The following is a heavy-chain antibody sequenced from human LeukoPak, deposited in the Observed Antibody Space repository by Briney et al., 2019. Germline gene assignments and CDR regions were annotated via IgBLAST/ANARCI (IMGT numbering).Heavy chain of an antibody. D-gene: IGHD6-6*01. CDR1: GYTFTGYY. V-gene: IGHV1-2*02. CDR2: INPNSGGT. Sequence: GASVKVSCKASGYTFTGYYMHWVRQAPGQGLEWMGWINPNSGGTNYGQKFQGRVPMTRDTSISTAYMELSRLRSDDTAVYYCASPSIAASVYYYYYMDVWGKGTTVTVSS. CDR3: ASPSIAASVYYYYYMDV. J-gene: IGHJ6*03.